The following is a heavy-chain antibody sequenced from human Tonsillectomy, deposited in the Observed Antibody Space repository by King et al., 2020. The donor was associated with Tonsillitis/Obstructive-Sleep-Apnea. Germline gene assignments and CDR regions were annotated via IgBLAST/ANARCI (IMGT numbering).Heavy chain of an antibody. Sequence: TLKESGPTLVKPPQTLTLTCTFSGFSLSTGGVGVGWIRQPPGKALEWLALIYWDGDKRYSPSLKSRLTITKDTSKNQVVLTMTNMDPVDTATYYCAHLTSGDYTYYFDYWGQGTLVTVSS. CDR3: AHLTSGDYTYYFDY. CDR1: GFSLSTGGVG. V-gene: IGHV2-5*02. CDR2: IYWDGDK. D-gene: IGHD4-17*01. J-gene: IGHJ4*02.